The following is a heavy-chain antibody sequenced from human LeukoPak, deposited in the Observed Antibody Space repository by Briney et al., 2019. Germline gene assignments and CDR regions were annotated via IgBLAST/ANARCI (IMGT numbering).Heavy chain of an antibody. CDR3: ARGPIRLRYMFVY. J-gene: IGHJ4*02. CDR1: GFTFSSYA. CDR2: IWYDGSNK. D-gene: IGHD5-12*01. Sequence: PGRSLRLSCAASGFTFSSYAMHWVRQAPGKGLEWVAVIWYDGSNKYYADSVKGRFTISRDNSKNTLYLQMNSLRAEDTAVYYCARGPIRLRYMFVYWGQGTLVTVSS. V-gene: IGHV3-33*08.